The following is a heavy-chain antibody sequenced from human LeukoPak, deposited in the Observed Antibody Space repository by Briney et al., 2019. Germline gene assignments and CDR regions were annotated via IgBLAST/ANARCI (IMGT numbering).Heavy chain of an antibody. Sequence: GGSLRLSCASSGFTFSSYSMHWVRQAPGKGLECVALISRDGSNKYYADSVKGRFTISRDNSNNTLFLQMNSLRAEDTAVYYCAKVRTGHYFDYWGQGTLVTVSS. D-gene: IGHD1-1*01. J-gene: IGHJ4*02. CDR1: GFTFSSYS. V-gene: IGHV3-30-3*01. CDR3: AKVRTGHYFDY. CDR2: ISRDGSNK.